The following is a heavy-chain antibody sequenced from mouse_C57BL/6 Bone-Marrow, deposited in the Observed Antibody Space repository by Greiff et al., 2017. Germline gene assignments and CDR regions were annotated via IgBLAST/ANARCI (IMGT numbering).Heavy chain of an antibody. V-gene: IGHV5-17*01. CDR1: GFTFSDYG. CDR3: ARRQLGHYYAMDY. D-gene: IGHD4-1*02. J-gene: IGHJ4*01. CDR2: ISSGSSTI. Sequence: EVKLMESGGGLVKPGGSLKLSCAASGFTFSDYGMHWVRQAPEKGLEWVAYISSGSSTIYYADTVKGRFTISRDHAKNTLFLQMTSLRSEDTAMYYCARRQLGHYYAMDYWGQGTSVTVSS.